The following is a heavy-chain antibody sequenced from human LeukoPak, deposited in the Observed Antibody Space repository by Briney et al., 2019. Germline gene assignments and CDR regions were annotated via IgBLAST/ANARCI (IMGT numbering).Heavy chain of an antibody. CDR2: INHSGST. CDR3: ARSHPYDYIWGTHRVYFDY. V-gene: IGHV4-34*01. Sequence: YXWXXIRQPPGXGLEWVGEINHSGSTNYNPSLKSRVTISVDTSKNQFSLKLSSVTAADTAVYYCARSHPYDYIWGTHRVYFDYWGQGTLVTVSS. D-gene: IGHD3-16*01. J-gene: IGHJ4*02. CDR1: YX.